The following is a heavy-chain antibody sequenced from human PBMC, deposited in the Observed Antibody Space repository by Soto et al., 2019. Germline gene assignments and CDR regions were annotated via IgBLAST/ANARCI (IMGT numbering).Heavy chain of an antibody. J-gene: IGHJ5*02. CDR3: ARITYLTICFDP. CDR1: GFSLSSSGVG. D-gene: IGHD2-15*01. CDR2: IYWDDDK. Sequence: QITLKESGPTLVKPTQTLTLTCTFSGFSLSSSGVGVGWIRQPPGKALEWLALIYWDDDKRYRASLKSRLTITKDTAKNHVVLTMTTIDPVDTGTYYCARITYLTICFDPWGQGTLVTVSS. V-gene: IGHV2-5*02.